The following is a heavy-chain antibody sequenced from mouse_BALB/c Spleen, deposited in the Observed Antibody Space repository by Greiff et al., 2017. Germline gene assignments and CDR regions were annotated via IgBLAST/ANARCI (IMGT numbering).Heavy chain of an antibody. CDR3: AREDY. CDR1: GFTFSDYY. CDR2: ISDGGSYT. V-gene: IGHV5-4*02. Sequence: EVKLMESGGGLVKPGGSLKLSCAASGFTFSDYYMYWVRQTPEKRLEWVATISDGGSYTYYPDSVKGRFTISRDNAKNNLYLQMSSLKSEDTAMYYCAREDYWGQGTLVTVSA. J-gene: IGHJ3*01.